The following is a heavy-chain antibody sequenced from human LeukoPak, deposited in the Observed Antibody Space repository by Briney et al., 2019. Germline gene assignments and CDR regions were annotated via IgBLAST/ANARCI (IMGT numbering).Heavy chain of an antibody. CDR3: AKGGGVFAYYFDY. D-gene: IGHD3-10*01. CDR1: GFTFSSYA. V-gene: IGHV3-23*01. J-gene: IGHJ4*02. CDR2: ISGSGGST. Sequence: GGSLRLSCAASGFTFSSYALTWVRQAPGKGLEWVSAISGSGGSTYYADSVKGRFTISRDNSKNTLYLQMNSLRAEDTAVYYCAKGGGVFAYYFDYWGQGTLVTVSS.